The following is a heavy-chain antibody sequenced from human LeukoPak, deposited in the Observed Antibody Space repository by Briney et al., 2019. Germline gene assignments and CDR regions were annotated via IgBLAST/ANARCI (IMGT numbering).Heavy chain of an antibody. CDR2: IYGGGST. J-gene: IGHJ4*02. V-gene: IGHV3-53*01. CDR3: ARAPGPSRTSGAPGD. CDR1: ELNFSKIG. D-gene: IGHD2-8*01. Sequence: GGSLRLSCVTSELNFSKIGMTWLRQAPGKGLEWVAVIYGGGSTFYADSVKGRFTISRDNSKNTLYLQMNSLRAEDTAVYYCARAPGPSRTSGAPGDWGQGTLLTVSS.